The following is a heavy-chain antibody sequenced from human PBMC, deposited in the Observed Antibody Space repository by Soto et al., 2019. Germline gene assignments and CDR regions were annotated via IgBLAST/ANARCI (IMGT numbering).Heavy chain of an antibody. CDR1: GFSLTTTGMR. V-gene: IGHV2-70*04. Sequence: SGPTLVNPTQTLTLTCTFSGFSLTTTGMRVSWIRQPPGKALEWLGRIDWDENKFYSTSLKTRVTISKDTSKNQVVLTMTNMGPVDTAAYYCARSPILVPLYFDYWGQGTPVTVSS. CDR2: IDWDENK. D-gene: IGHD3-22*01. J-gene: IGHJ4*02. CDR3: ARSPILVPLYFDY.